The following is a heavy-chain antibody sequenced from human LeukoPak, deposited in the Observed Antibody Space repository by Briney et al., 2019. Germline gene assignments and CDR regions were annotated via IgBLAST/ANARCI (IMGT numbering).Heavy chain of an antibody. CDR1: GYTFTSYA. CDR2: ISAYNGNT. Sequence: GASVKVSCKASGYTFTSYAMHWVRQAPGQGLEWMGWISAYNGNTNYAQKLQGRVTMTTDTSTSTAYMELRSLRSDDTAVYYCAIIPPAAIWLVFDYWGQGTLVTVSS. CDR3: AIIPPAAIWLVFDY. D-gene: IGHD2-2*01. J-gene: IGHJ4*02. V-gene: IGHV1-18*01.